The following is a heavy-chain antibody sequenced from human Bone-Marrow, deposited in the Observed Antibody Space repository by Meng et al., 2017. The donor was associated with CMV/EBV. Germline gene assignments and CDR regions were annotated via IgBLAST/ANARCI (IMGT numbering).Heavy chain of an antibody. CDR2: IRYDGSNK. Sequence: GESLKISCAASGSTFSSYGMHWVRQAPGKGLEWVAFIRYDGSNKYYADSVKGRFTISRDNSKNTLYLQMNSLRAEDTAVYYCAKEVHQHYYYYYGMDVWGQGTTVTVSS. J-gene: IGHJ6*02. CDR3: AKEVHQHYYYYYGMDV. CDR1: GSTFSSYG. V-gene: IGHV3-30*02.